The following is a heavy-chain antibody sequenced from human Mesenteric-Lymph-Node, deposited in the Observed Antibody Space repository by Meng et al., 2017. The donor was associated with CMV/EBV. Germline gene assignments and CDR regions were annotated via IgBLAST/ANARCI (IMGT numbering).Heavy chain of an antibody. CDR1: GGSINNNDYY. V-gene: IGHV4-30-4*08. CDR3: AAEIAAAGNY. Sequence: LRLSCTVSGGSINNNDYYWSWIRQPPGKGLEWIGYIYYSGSTYYSPSLKSRLTISVDTSQNQFSLKLSSVTAADTAVYYCAAEIAAAGNYWGQGTLVTVSS. D-gene: IGHD6-13*01. J-gene: IGHJ4*02. CDR2: IYYSGST.